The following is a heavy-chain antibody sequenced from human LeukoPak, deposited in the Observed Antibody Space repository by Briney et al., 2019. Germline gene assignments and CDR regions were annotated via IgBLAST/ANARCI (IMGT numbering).Heavy chain of an antibody. Sequence: GASVKVSCKASGGTFSSYAISWVRQAPGQGLEWMGRIIPILGIANYAQKFQGRVTITADKSTSTAYMELSSLRSEDTAVYYCARTTYSYGRSFDYWGQGTLVTVSS. D-gene: IGHD5-18*01. CDR2: IIPILGIA. V-gene: IGHV1-69*04. CDR1: GGTFSSYA. J-gene: IGHJ4*02. CDR3: ARTTYSYGRSFDY.